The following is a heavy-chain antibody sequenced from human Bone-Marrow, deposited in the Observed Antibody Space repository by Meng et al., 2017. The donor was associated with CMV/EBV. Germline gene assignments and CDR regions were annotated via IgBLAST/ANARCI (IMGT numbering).Heavy chain of an antibody. D-gene: IGHD3-22*01. J-gene: IGHJ2*01. CDR3: AREGEDYYDSSGYHDWPYFDL. CDR1: GDSVSSNIAA. Sequence: SQTLSLTCAISGDSVSSNIAAWNWIRQSPSRGLEWLGRTYYRSKWYNDYAVSVKSRITINPDTSKNQFYLQLNSVTPEDTAVYYCAREGEDYYDSSGYHDWPYFDLWGHGTLVTVSS. CDR2: TYYRSKWYN. V-gene: IGHV6-1*01.